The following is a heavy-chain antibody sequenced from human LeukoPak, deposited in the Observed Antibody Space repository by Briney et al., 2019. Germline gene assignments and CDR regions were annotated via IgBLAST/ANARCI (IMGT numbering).Heavy chain of an antibody. V-gene: IGHV4-59*01. J-gene: IGHJ4*02. CDR3: ARARGSYAY. Sequence: SETLSLTCTVSGGSTSSYIWSWIRKPPGTRLEWSRYIYYSGRINSHTSLKSRITMSLDTYKNQLTIKLSFVTASEPAVYYCARARGSYAYWGQGTLVTVSS. CDR1: GGSTSSYI. CDR2: IYYSGRI. D-gene: IGHD3-16*01.